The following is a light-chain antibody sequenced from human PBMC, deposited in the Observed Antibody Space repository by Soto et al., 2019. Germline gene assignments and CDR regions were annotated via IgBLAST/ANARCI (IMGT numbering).Light chain of an antibody. Sequence: DIVLTQSPLSLPVTPGEPASISCRSSQSLLQSNGYNYLDWYVQKPGQSPRLLIYLVSKRASGVPDRFSGSGSGTDFTLKISRVEAEDVGVYYCMQGLQTVFNFGPGTKVEIK. CDR2: LVS. J-gene: IGKJ3*01. V-gene: IGKV2-28*01. CDR1: QSLLQSNGYNY. CDR3: MQGLQTVFN.